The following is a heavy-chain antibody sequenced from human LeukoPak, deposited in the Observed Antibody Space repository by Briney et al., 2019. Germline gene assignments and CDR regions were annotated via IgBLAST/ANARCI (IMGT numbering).Heavy chain of an antibody. CDR1: GGSFSGYY. J-gene: IGHJ5*02. D-gene: IGHD3-10*01. CDR2: INHNRGT. CDR3: ARSVRRLYGSGRSNWFDP. V-gene: IGHV4-34*01. Sequence: SETLSLTCALYGGSFSGYYWSWIRQPPGRGLEWIGEINHNRGTNYNPSLKSRVSISVDTSKNQFSLKLSSVTAADTAVYYCARSVRRLYGSGRSNWFDPWGQGTLVTVSS.